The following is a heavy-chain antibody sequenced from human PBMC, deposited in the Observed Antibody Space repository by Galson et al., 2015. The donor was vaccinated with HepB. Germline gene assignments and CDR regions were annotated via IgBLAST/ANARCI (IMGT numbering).Heavy chain of an antibody. D-gene: IGHD2-2*01. J-gene: IGHJ4*02. V-gene: IGHV3-48*01. CDR3: ARGSDIVVVPAAGGLFDY. Sequence: SLRLSCAASGFTFSSYSMNWVRQAPGKGLEWVSYISSSNSTIYYADSVKGRFTISRDNAKNSLYLQMNSLRAEDTAVYYCARGSDIVVVPAAGGLFDYWGQGTLVTVSS. CDR1: GFTFSSYS. CDR2: ISSSNSTI.